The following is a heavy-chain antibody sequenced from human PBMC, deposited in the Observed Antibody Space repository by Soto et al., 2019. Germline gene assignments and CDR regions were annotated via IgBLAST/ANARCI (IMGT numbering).Heavy chain of an antibody. D-gene: IGHD2-21*01. CDR2: ISTTGVR. J-gene: IGHJ4*02. CDR1: GGSLGDVY. CDR3: ARHGGDVVVVRD. V-gene: IGHV4-59*08. Sequence: QVQLQESGPGLVKPSETLSLTCTVSGGSLGDVYWTWIRQPPGKGLGWLGYISTTGVRNYNSSLKGRLTMSTDASKNQFSLTLSSVTAADTAIYFCARHGGDVVVVRDWGQGTQVTVSS.